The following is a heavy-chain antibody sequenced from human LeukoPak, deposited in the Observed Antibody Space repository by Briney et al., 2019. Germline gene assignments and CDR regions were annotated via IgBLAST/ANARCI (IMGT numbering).Heavy chain of an antibody. CDR1: GYTFTSYY. CDR3: AREIGVGQWLAIDY. Sequence: GASVKVSCKASGYTFTSYYMHWVRQAPGQGLEWMGIINPSGGSTSYAQKLQGRVTMTTDTSTSTAYMELRSLRSDDTAVYYCAREIGVGQWLAIDYWGQGTLVTVSS. J-gene: IGHJ4*02. D-gene: IGHD6-19*01. CDR2: INPSGGST. V-gene: IGHV1-46*01.